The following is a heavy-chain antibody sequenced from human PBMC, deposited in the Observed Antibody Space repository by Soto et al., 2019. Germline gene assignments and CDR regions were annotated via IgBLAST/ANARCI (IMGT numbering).Heavy chain of an antibody. CDR3: ARAERTDIVVVVGDDY. V-gene: IGHV1-18*01. CDR1: GYTFTSYG. D-gene: IGHD2-15*01. CDR2: ISAYNGNT. Sequence: QVRLVQSGAEVKKPGASVKVSCKASGYTFTSYGISWVRQAPGQGLEWMGWISAYNGNTNYAQKLQGRVTMTTDTSTSTAYMELRSLRSDDTAVYYCARAERTDIVVVVGDDYWGQGTLVTVSS. J-gene: IGHJ4*02.